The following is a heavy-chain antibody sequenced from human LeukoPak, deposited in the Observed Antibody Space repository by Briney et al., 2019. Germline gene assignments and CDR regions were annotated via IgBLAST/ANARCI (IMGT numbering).Heavy chain of an antibody. V-gene: IGHV3-66*01. CDR3: ARGPSGYHNP. CDR2: IYSGGST. J-gene: IGHJ4*02. Sequence: GGFLRLSCAASEFSVGSNYMTWVRQAPGKGLEWVSLIYSGGSTYYADSVKGRFTISRDNSKNTLYLQMNSLRAEDTAVYYCARGPSGYHNPGGQGTLVTVS. D-gene: IGHD5-12*01. CDR1: EFSVGSNY.